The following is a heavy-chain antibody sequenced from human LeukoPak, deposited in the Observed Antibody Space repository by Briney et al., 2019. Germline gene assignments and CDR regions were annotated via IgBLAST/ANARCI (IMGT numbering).Heavy chain of an antibody. V-gene: IGHV3-48*03. J-gene: IGHJ4*02. CDR3: ASGGSYDF. Sequence: GESLKISCAASGFTFSSYEMNWVRQAPGKGLEWVSSISSTGSTKFYADSVKGRFTISRDNAKNSVYLQMNSLRAEDTAVYYCASGGSYDFWGQGTLVTVSS. CDR2: ISSTGSTK. CDR1: GFTFSSYE.